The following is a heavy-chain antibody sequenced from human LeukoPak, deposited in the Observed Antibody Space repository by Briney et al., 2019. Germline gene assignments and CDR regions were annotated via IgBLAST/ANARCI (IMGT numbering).Heavy chain of an antibody. CDR2: IKQDGREK. CDR1: GFTFSSYW. D-gene: IGHD2-15*01. J-gene: IGHJ4*02. CDR3: ARDQDSPFGY. Sequence: GGSLRLSCAASGFTFSSYWMSWVRQAPGKGLEWVANIKQDGREKLYADSVKGRFTISRDNANNPLYLQMDSLRAEDTAVYYCARDQDSPFGYWGQGTLVTVSS. V-gene: IGHV3-7*01.